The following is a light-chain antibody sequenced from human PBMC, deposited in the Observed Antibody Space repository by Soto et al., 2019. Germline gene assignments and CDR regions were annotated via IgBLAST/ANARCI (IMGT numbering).Light chain of an antibody. CDR1: QISSTH. Sequence: DIQMTQSPSSLSASVGDRVSITCRASQISSTHVSWYQQKPGKAPKLLIYAASSLQSWLPSRFTGSGSGTDFTLTISSLQPEDFATYYCQQSYTSWWTFGQGTKVDIK. CDR2: AAS. CDR3: QQSYTSWWT. J-gene: IGKJ1*01. V-gene: IGKV1-39*01.